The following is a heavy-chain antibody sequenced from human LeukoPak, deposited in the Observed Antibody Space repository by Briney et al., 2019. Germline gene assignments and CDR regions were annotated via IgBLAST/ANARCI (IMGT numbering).Heavy chain of an antibody. D-gene: IGHD1-1*01. J-gene: IGHJ6*02. CDR3: ARMATGAAGGALDI. CDR1: GFTLRPYA. Sequence: GGSLRLSCAASGFTLRPYAMHWVRQAPGKGLEYVASISGDGGTISYPDSVKGRFAISRDNSKNTVYLQMGRLRTEDMGVYYCARMATGAAGGALDIWGQGTTVIVS. V-gene: IGHV3-64*02. CDR2: ISGDGGTI.